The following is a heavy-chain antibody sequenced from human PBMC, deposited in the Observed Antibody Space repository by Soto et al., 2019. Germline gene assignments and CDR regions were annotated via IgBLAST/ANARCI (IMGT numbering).Heavy chain of an antibody. CDR1: GGSISSGDYH. J-gene: IGHJ5*02. V-gene: IGHV4-30-4*01. Sequence: QVQLQESGPGLVKPSQTLSLTCTVSGGSISSGDYHWSWIRQSPGKGLEWIGYIYYSGSPYYNAALKSLVTISIDTSKNQFSLRVSSVTAADTAVYYCARVVSWVDLWGQGTLVTVSS. CDR2: IYYSGSP. CDR3: ARVVSWVDL.